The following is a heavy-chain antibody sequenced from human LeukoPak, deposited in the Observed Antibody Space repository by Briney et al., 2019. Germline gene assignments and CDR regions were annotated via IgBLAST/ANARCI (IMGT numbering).Heavy chain of an antibody. CDR2: ISTYSSHI. D-gene: IGHD3-10*01. CDR1: GFTFSSYT. V-gene: IGHV3-21*01. CDR3: ARGGVGSGAYFDY. Sequence: PGGSLRLSCAASGFTFSSYTMNWVRQAPGKGLEWVSSISTYSSHIYYANSLKGRSTISRDNAKNSLYMQLNSLRAEDTAVFYCARGGVGSGAYFDYWGQGTLVTVSS. J-gene: IGHJ4*02.